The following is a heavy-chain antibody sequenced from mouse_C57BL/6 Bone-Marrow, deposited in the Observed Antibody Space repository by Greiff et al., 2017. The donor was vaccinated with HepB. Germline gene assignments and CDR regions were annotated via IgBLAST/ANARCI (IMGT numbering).Heavy chain of an antibody. D-gene: IGHD2-4*01. CDR3: ARDPEDYDGAPMDY. CDR2: ISDGGSYT. CDR1: GFTFSSYA. Sequence: EVKLVESGGGLVKPGGSLKLSCAASGFTFSSYAMSWVRQTPEKRLEWVATISDGGSYTYYPDNVKGRFTISRDNAKNNLYLQMSHLKSEDTAMYYCARDPEDYDGAPMDYWGQGTSVTVSS. V-gene: IGHV5-4*01. J-gene: IGHJ4*01.